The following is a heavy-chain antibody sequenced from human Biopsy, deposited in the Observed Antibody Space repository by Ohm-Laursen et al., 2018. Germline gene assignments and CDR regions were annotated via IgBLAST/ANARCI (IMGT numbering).Heavy chain of an antibody. Sequence: ASVKVSCKASSSTFTDYNIHWMRQAPGQGLEWLGYINCKTGATNYAQKFQGTVTMTRDTSISTAYLALGSLRSADTAIYYCARDPLNGHKHFDYWGQGSLVTVSS. CDR2: INCKTGAT. CDR3: ARDPLNGHKHFDY. J-gene: IGHJ4*02. D-gene: IGHD2-8*01. CDR1: SSTFTDYN. V-gene: IGHV1-2*02.